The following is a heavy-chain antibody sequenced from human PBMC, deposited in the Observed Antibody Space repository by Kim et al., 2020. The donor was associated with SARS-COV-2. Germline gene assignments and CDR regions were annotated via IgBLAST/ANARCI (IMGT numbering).Heavy chain of an antibody. Sequence: YANSAKCRFTTSRDKSMNTLCLQMGSLRPEYTAVYYCVKGGIAAAAGLDYWGQGTLVTVSS. J-gene: IGHJ4*02. CDR3: VKGGIAAAAGLDY. D-gene: IGHD6-13*01. V-gene: IGHV3-64D*09.